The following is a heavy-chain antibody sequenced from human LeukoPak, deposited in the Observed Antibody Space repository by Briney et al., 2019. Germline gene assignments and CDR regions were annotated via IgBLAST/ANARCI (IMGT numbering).Heavy chain of an antibody. Sequence: SETLSLTCAVYGGSLGGYYWTWIRQPPGKGLEWIGEINDAGNTNYNPSLKSRVTMSIDTSRNQFSLRLSSVTAADTAVYYCARDLVTVTKGFDIWGQGTMVSVSS. CDR1: GGSLGGYY. J-gene: IGHJ3*02. CDR2: INDAGNT. CDR3: ARDLVTVTKGFDI. D-gene: IGHD4-17*01. V-gene: IGHV4-34*01.